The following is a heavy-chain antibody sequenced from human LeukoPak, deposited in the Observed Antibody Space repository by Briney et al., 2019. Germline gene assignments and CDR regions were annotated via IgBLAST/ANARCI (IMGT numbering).Heavy chain of an antibody. CDR3: TRDKDYDFWSGYYTYYYYYMDV. Sequence: GGSLRLSCTASGFTFGDYAMSWFRQAPGKGLEWVGFIRRKAYGGTTEYAASVKGRFTISRDDSKSIAYLQMNSLKTEGTAVYYCTRDKDYDFWSGYYTYYYYYMDVWGKGTTVTVSS. V-gene: IGHV3-49*03. CDR2: IRRKAYGGTT. CDR1: GFTFGDYA. J-gene: IGHJ6*03. D-gene: IGHD3-3*01.